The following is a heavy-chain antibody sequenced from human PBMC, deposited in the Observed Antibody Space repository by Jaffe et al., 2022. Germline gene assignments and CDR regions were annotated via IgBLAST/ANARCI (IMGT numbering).Heavy chain of an antibody. V-gene: IGHV4-39*01. CDR2: IYYSGST. Sequence: QLQLQESGPGLVKPSETLSLTCTVSGGSISSSSYYWGWIRQPPGKGLEWIGSIYYSGSTYYNPSLKSRVTISVDTSKNQFSLKLSSVTAADTAVYYCARQGYCSGGSCSPFSVDYYYYYMDVWGKGTTVTVSS. CDR1: GGSISSSSYY. D-gene: IGHD2-15*01. J-gene: IGHJ6*03. CDR3: ARQGYCSGGSCSPFSVDYYYYYMDV.